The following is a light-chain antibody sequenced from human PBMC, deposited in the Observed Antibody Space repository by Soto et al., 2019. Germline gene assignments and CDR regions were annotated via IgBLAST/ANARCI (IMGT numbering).Light chain of an antibody. CDR3: QSYDRSLSGSV. CDR1: SSNIGAGYD. J-gene: IGLJ3*02. CDR2: DTT. Sequence: QSVLTQPPSVSGAPGQRVTISCTGGSSNIGAGYDVQWYQQFPGIAPTLLIYDTTTRPSGVPDRFSGSKSGTSASLAITGLQAEDEADYYCQSYDRSLSGSVFGGGTQLTVL. V-gene: IGLV1-40*01.